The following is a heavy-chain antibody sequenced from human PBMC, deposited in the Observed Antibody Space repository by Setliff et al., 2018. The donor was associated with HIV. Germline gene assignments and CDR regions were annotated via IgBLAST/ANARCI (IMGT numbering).Heavy chain of an antibody. J-gene: IGHJ6*02. V-gene: IGHV3-21*01. D-gene: IGHD3-3*01. Sequence: GGSLRLSCAASGFTFRNYKFNWVRQAPGRGLEWVSSISIGSGGAIDYADSVQGRFAISRDNSKNSLYLQMNGLRVEDTGVYYCARDNLYYNLYDGSPVYGMDVWGQGTTVTVSS. CDR2: ISIGSGGAI. CDR1: GFTFRNYK. CDR3: ARDNLYYNLYDGSPVYGMDV.